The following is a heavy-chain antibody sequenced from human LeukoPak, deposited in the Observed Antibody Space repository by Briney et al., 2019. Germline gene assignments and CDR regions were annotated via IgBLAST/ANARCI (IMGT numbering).Heavy chain of an antibody. CDR3: ARDPPGIAASVSGD. J-gene: IGHJ4*02. D-gene: IGHD6-13*01. V-gene: IGHV3-53*01. CDR2: IYSGGTT. CDR1: GFTVSNNY. Sequence: GSLRLSCKASGFTVSNNYKNWVRQAPGKGLEWVALIYSGGTTNYTDSVKGRFTISRDNSKNTLYLQMTNVRVEDTAVYYCARDPPGIAASVSGDWGQGTLVTVSS.